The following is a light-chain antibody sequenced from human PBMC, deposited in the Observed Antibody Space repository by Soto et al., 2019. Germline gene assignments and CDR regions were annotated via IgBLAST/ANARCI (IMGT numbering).Light chain of an antibody. CDR2: EVS. CDR1: SSDVGGYNY. V-gene: IGLV2-14*01. J-gene: IGLJ1*01. Sequence: QSVLTQPASVSGSPGQPITISCTGTSSDVGGYNYVSWYQHHPGKAPKLMIYEVSNRPSGVSYRFSGSKSGNTASLTISGLQAEDEADYYCNSYTGSGIVFGTGTKVTVL. CDR3: NSYTGSGIV.